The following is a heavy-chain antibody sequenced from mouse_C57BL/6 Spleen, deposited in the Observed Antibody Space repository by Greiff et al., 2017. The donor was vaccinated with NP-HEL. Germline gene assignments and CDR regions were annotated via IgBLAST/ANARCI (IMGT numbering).Heavy chain of an antibody. D-gene: IGHD1-1*01. CDR2: IYPGDGDT. J-gene: IGHJ3*01. CDR3: ARGDYYGSSSAWFAY. V-gene: IGHV1-82*01. Sequence: QVQLQQSGPELVKPGVSVKISCTASGYAFSSSWMNWVKQRPGKGLEWIGRIYPGDGDTNYTGKFTGKATLTADKSSSTAYMQLSSLTSEDSAVYFCARGDYYGSSSAWFAYWGQGTLVTVSA. CDR1: GYAFSSSW.